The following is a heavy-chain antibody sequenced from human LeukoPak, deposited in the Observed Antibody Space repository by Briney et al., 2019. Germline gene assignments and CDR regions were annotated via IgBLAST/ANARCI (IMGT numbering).Heavy chain of an antibody. CDR1: GGFISSYY. Sequence: SETLSLTCTVSGGFISSYYWSWIRQPPGKGLEWIGYIYDSGNTNYNPSLKSRVPISVDTSKNQFSLKLRSVTAADTAVYYCARRPYNALDIWGQGTMVTVSS. CDR3: ARRPYNALDI. J-gene: IGHJ3*02. CDR2: IYDSGNT. V-gene: IGHV4-59*08. D-gene: IGHD3-10*01.